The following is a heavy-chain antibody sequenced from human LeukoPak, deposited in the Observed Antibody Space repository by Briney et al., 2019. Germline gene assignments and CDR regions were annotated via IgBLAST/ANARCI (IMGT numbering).Heavy chain of an antibody. Sequence: GGSLKISCKGSGYSFASYWIGWVRQMPGKGLEWMGIIYPGDSETKYSPSFQGQVTISADKSISTAYLQWSSLKASDTAMYYCARYHDYGDYYFHYWGQGTLVTVSS. V-gene: IGHV5-51*01. CDR3: ARYHDYGDYYFHY. CDR1: GYSFASYW. J-gene: IGHJ4*02. CDR2: IYPGDSET. D-gene: IGHD4-17*01.